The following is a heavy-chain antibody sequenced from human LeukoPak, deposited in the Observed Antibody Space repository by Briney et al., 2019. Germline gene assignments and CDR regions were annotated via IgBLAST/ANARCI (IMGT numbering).Heavy chain of an antibody. CDR2: IYSDGNT. CDR3: VKDDGWVQYAN. CDR1: GFTVSSNY. J-gene: IGHJ4*02. V-gene: IGHV3-53*01. Sequence: PGGSLRLSCAASGFTVSSNYMSWVRQAPGKGLEWVSVIYSDGNTYYADSVKGRFIISRDNSKNTVYLQMNSLSAEDAAVYYCVKDDGWVQYANWGQGTLVTVSS. D-gene: IGHD5-24*01.